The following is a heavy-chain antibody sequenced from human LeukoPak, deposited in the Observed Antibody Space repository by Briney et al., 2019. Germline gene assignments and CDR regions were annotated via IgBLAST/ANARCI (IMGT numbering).Heavy chain of an antibody. Sequence: ASVKVSCKASGYTFTSYGISWVRQAPGQGLEWMGWINTNTGNPTYAQGFTGRFVFSLDTSVSTAYLQISSLKAEDTAVYYCASGWYYYYYYMDVWGKGTTVTVSS. V-gene: IGHV7-4-1*02. J-gene: IGHJ6*03. CDR3: ASGWYYYYYYMDV. D-gene: IGHD6-19*01. CDR2: INTNTGNP. CDR1: GYTFTSYG.